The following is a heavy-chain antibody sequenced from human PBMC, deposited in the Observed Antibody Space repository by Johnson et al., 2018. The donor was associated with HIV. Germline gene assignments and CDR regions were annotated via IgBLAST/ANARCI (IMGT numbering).Heavy chain of an antibody. V-gene: IGHV3-23*04. D-gene: IGHD3-22*01. CDR3: AKRGSTMIGGAGAFDI. CDR2: ISGSGGST. CDR1: GFTFSDYS. Sequence: VQLVESGGGLVQPGGSLRLSCAASGFTFSDYSMSWVRQAPGKGLEWVSAISGSGGSTYYADSVKGRFTISRDNSKNTLYLQMNSLRAEDTAVYYCAKRGSTMIGGAGAFDIWGQGTLVIVSS. J-gene: IGHJ3*02.